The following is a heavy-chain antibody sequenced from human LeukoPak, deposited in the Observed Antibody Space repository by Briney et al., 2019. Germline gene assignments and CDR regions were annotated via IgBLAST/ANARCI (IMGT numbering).Heavy chain of an antibody. D-gene: IGHD3-3*01. J-gene: IGHJ5*02. CDR3: AKPRFLEDFFDP. CDR2: ISGSGGST. CDR1: GFTISGYA. Sequence: GGSLRLSCAASGFTISGYAMSWVRQAPGKGLEWVSAISGSGGSTYYADSVKGRFTISRDNSKNTLYLQMNSLRAEDTAVYYCAKPRFLEDFFDPWGQGTLVTVSS. V-gene: IGHV3-23*01.